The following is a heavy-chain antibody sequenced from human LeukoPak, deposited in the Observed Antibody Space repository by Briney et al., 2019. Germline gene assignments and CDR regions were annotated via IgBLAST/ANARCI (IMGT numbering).Heavy chain of an antibody. CDR3: ATESSLNN. Sequence: GGSLRLFCAASGFNFGSYAMDWVRQAPGKGLEWVGDISYDGGYQSYAVSVRGRFTISRDNSKNTLFLQMNSLRPEDAAVYYCATESSLNNWGHGTLVTVSS. V-gene: IGHV3-30*04. J-gene: IGHJ4*01. CDR1: GFNFGSYA. D-gene: IGHD1/OR15-1a*01. CDR2: ISYDGGYQ.